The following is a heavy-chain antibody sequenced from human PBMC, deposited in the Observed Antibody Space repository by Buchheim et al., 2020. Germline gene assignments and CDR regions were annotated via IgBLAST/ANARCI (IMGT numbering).Heavy chain of an antibody. J-gene: IGHJ4*02. CDR1: GGSISSGSYY. V-gene: IGHV4-61*02. CDR2: IYTSGST. D-gene: IGHD3-9*01. CDR3: ARDYRHHDILTGYLL. Sequence: QVQLQESGPGLVKPSQTLSLTCTVSGGSISSGSYYWSWIRQPAGKGLEWIGRIYTSGSTNYNPSLKSRVTISVDTSKNQFSLKLSSVTAADTAVYYCARDYRHHDILTGYLLWGQGTL.